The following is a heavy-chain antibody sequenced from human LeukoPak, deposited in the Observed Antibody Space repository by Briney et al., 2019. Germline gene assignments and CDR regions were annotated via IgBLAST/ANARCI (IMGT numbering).Heavy chain of an antibody. J-gene: IGHJ4*02. CDR1: GFTFSSYW. Sequence: GGSLRLSCAASGFTFSSYWMSWVRQAPGKGLEWVANRKHDGCEKYYVDSVKGRFTISRDNAKNSLYLQMNSLRAEDTVFFFKQKTAYDILTGYLTPQYYFDYWGQGTLVTVSS. CDR3: QKTAYDILTGYLTPQYYFDY. D-gene: IGHD3-9*01. V-gene: IGHV3-7*01. CDR2: RKHDGCEK.